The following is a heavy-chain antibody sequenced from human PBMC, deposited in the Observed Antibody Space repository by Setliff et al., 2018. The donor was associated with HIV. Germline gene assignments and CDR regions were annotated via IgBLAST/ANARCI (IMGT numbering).Heavy chain of an antibody. CDR2: IYYSGST. CDR1: GGSISSSSYY. CDR3: ARHRNLDRRGEAFDI. J-gene: IGHJ3*02. Sequence: SETLSLTCTVSGGSISSSSYYWGWIRQPPGKGLEWIGSIYYSGSTYYNPSLKSRVTISVDTPKNQFSLKLSSVTAADTAVYYCARHRNLDRRGEAFDIWGQGTMVTVSS. D-gene: IGHD3-10*01. V-gene: IGHV4-39*01.